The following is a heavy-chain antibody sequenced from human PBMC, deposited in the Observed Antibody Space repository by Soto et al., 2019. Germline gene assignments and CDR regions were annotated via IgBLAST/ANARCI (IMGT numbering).Heavy chain of an antibody. CDR2: ISTTAYT. D-gene: IGHD6-6*01. J-gene: IGHJ4*02. V-gene: IGHV3-11*01. CDR3: ARALRGSSPDY. CDR1: GFTFGDYY. Sequence: QVQLVESGGGLVKPGGPLRLSCAASGFTFGDYYMNWIRQAPGKGLEWVSYISTTAYTNYADSVKGRFTIARDNAKNSLYLQMNSLRAEDTAVYFCARALRGSSPDYWGQGTLVTVSS.